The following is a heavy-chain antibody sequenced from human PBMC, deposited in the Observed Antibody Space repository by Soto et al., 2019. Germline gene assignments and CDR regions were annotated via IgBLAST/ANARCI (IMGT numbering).Heavy chain of an antibody. CDR3: ARADRIAAAGREDGHDAFDI. V-gene: IGHV3-7*03. J-gene: IGHJ3*02. CDR1: GFTFSSYW. CDR2: IKQDGSEK. D-gene: IGHD6-13*01. Sequence: GGSLRLSCAASGFTFSSYWMSWVRQAPGKGLEWVANIKQDGSEKYYVDSVKGRFTISRDNAKNSLYLQMNSLRAEDTAVYYCARADRIAAAGREDGHDAFDIWGQGTMVTVSS.